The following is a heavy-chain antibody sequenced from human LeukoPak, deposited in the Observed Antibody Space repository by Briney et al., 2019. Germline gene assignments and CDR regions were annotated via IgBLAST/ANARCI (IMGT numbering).Heavy chain of an antibody. CDR3: ARGHGQQLVRFFFDY. CDR1: GYTFTGYY. J-gene: IGHJ4*02. Sequence: ASVKVSCKASGYTFTGYYMHWVRQAPGQGLEWMGWISAYNGNTNYAQKLQGRVTMTTDTSTSTAYMELRSLRSDDTAVYYCARGHGQQLVRFFFDYWGQGTLVTVSS. V-gene: IGHV1-18*04. CDR2: ISAYNGNT. D-gene: IGHD6-13*01.